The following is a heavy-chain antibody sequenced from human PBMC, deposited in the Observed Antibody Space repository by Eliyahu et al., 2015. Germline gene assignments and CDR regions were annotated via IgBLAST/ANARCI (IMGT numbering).Heavy chain of an antibody. Sequence: EVQLVESGGGLVQPGRSLRLSXSXSGFTFGDYALSWIRQAPGKGLEWVXFIRSKAFGGTTEYAASVKGRFTISRDDSRSIAYLEMNSLKTEDTAVYYCARXWTTVVTPAYWGPGSLVTVSP. CDR2: IRSKAFGGTT. CDR3: ARXWTTVVTPAY. V-gene: IGHV3-49*03. CDR1: GFTFGDYA. J-gene: IGHJ4*02. D-gene: IGHD4-23*01.